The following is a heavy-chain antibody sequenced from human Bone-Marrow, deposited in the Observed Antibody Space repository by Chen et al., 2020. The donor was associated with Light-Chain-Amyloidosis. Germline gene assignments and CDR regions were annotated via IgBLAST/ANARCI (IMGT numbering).Heavy chain of an antibody. CDR1: GYIFTKYY. Sequence: QVQLVQSGAEVKKPGASVKISCKASGYIFTKYYMHWVRQAPGEGFEWMGIINPISGSASYAEKFEGRVTMTRDSSTSTFYMELSSLKSEDTAVYYCARMMTTLTTTDSWGQGALVTVSS. CDR3: ARMMTTLTTTDS. CDR2: INPISGSA. D-gene: IGHD4-17*01. V-gene: IGHV1-46*01. J-gene: IGHJ5*01.